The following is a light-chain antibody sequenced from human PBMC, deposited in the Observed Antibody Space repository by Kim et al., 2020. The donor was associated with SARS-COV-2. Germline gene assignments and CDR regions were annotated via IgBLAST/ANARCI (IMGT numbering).Light chain of an antibody. Sequence: LGQAVSITCQENSLRSYYASWYQQKPGQAPVLVTYSKNNRPSGIPVRFSGSSSGNAASLTITGAQAEEEADYYCNSRDSSGNQHVVFGGGTQLTVL. J-gene: IGLJ2*01. CDR1: SLRSYY. V-gene: IGLV3-19*01. CDR3: NSRDSSGNQHVV. CDR2: SKN.